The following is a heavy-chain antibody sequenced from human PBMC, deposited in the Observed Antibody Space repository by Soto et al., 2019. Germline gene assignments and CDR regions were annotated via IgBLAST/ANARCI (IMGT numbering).Heavy chain of an antibody. CDR3: ARDYYGSGSRFFDY. CDR1: GGSFSGYY. Sequence: SVTLSLSSAVYGGSFSGYYCSWIRQPPEKGLQWIREINHSGRPNDNPSLKSPVTISVDTSKNQFSLKVSSVTAADTAVYFCARDYYGSGSRFFDYWGQGTLVTVSS. CDR2: INHSGRP. J-gene: IGHJ4*02. V-gene: IGHV4-34*01. D-gene: IGHD3-10*01.